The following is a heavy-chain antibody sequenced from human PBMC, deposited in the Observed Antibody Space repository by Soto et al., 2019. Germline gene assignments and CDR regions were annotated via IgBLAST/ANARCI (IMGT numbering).Heavy chain of an antibody. CDR3: ARDLFPYYYDSSGYSNFDY. D-gene: IGHD3-22*01. V-gene: IGHV3-30-3*01. CDR2: ISYDGSNK. CDR1: GFTFSSYA. Sequence: QVQLVESGGGVVQPGRSLRLSCAASGFTFSSYAMHWVRQAPCKGLEWVAVISYDGSNKYYADSVKGRFTISRDNSKNTLYLQMNSLRADDTAVYYCARDLFPYYYDSSGYSNFDYWGQGTLVTVSS. J-gene: IGHJ4*02.